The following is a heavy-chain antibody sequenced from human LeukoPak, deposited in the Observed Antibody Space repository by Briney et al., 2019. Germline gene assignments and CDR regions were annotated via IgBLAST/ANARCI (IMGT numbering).Heavy chain of an antibody. CDR3: ASTLLWFGEPIKGYYFDY. D-gene: IGHD3-10*01. V-gene: IGHV1-18*04. Sequence: ASVTVSCKASGCTFTSYGISWVRQAPGQGLEWMGWISAYNGNTKYAQKLQGRVTMTTDTSTSTAYMELRSLRSDDTAVYYCASTLLWFGEPIKGYYFDYWGQGTLVTVSS. J-gene: IGHJ4*02. CDR2: ISAYNGNT. CDR1: GCTFTSYG.